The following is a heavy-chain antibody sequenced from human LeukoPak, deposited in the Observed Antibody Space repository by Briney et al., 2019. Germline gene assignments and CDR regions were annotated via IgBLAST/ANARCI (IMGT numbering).Heavy chain of an antibody. V-gene: IGHV3-53*04. CDR1: GFTVSTNY. CDR2: IYSGGST. D-gene: IGHD4-17*01. J-gene: IGHJ4*02. Sequence: PGGSLRLSCAASGFTVSTNYMSWVRQAPGKGLEWVSVIYSGGSTYYADSVKGRFTISRRNSENTLYLQMNSLRAEDTAVYYCARGMTNPFDYWGQGTLVTVSS. CDR3: ARGMTNPFDY.